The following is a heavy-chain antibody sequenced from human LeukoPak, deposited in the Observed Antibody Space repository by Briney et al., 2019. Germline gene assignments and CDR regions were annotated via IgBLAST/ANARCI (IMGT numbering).Heavy chain of an antibody. CDR2: ISYDGSNK. J-gene: IGHJ4*02. Sequence: PGRSLRLSCAASGFTFSSYAMHWVRQAPGKGLEWVAVISYDGSNKYYADSVKGRFTISRDNSKNTLYLQMNSLRAEDTAVYYCARALYSSGWSGGLDYWGQGTLVTVSS. CDR1: GFTFSSYA. D-gene: IGHD6-13*01. CDR3: ARALYSSGWSGGLDY. V-gene: IGHV3-30-3*01.